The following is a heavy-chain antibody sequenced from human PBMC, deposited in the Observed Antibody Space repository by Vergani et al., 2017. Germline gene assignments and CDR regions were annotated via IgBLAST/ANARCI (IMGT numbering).Heavy chain of an antibody. CDR2: VADSGYF. CDR3: ARSIVSRNPPDYFDN. D-gene: IGHD1-14*01. CDR1: GGSLNGYY. Sequence: QVQLQESGPGLVRPSETLSLTCTVSGGSLNGYYWNWIRQTPGEGLEWIGYVADSGYFNYNPSLKTRVSMSSDTSNNQFSLMLSSVTVADTAVYYCARSIVSRNPPDYFDNWGQGTLVTVSS. V-gene: IGHV4-59*01. J-gene: IGHJ4*02.